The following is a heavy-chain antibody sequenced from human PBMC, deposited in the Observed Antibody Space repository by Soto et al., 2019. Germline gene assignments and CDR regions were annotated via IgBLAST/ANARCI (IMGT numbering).Heavy chain of an antibody. Sequence: PGGAPRASFGASWFTLCSSALGWGRQAPGKGLEWVSAISGSGGSTYYADSVKGRFTISRDNSKNTLYLQMNSLRAEDTAVYYCAKDHRPYGMDVWGQGTTVTVSS. CDR3: AKDHRPYGMDV. CDR1: WFTLCSSA. CDR2: ISGSGGST. J-gene: IGHJ6*02. V-gene: IGHV3-23*01.